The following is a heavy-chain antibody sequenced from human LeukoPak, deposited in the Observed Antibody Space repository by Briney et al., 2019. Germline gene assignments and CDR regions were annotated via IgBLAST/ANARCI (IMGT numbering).Heavy chain of an antibody. D-gene: IGHD3-3*01. Sequence: SETLSLTCTVSGGSIRSYYWSWIRQPPGKGLEWIGYIYYSGSTNYNPSLKSRVTISVDTSKNQFSLKLSSVTAADTAVYYCARGRFSSVWFDPWGQGTLVTVSS. CDR1: GGSIRSYY. V-gene: IGHV4-59*01. J-gene: IGHJ5*02. CDR2: IYYSGST. CDR3: ARGRFSSVWFDP.